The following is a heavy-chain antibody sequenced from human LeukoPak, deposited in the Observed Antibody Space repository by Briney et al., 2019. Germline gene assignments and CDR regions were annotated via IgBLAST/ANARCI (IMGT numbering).Heavy chain of an antibody. J-gene: IGHJ5*02. CDR1: GFTFSSYA. V-gene: IGHV3-30-3*01. CDR3: ASSYGDYDESGWFDP. CDR2: ISYDGSNK. D-gene: IGHD4-17*01. Sequence: GGSLRLSCAASGFTFSSYAMHWVRQAPGKGLEWVAVISYDGSNKYYADSVKGRFTISRDNSKNTLYLQMNSLRAEDTAVYYCASSYGDYDESGWFDPWGQGTLVTVSS.